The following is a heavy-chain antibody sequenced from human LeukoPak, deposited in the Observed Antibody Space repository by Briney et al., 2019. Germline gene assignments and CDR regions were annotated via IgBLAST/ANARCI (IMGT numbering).Heavy chain of an antibody. CDR3: ARVGSSWYSGDNNKLLWPDNWFDP. V-gene: IGHV4-4*07. CDR2: IYTSGST. D-gene: IGHD6-13*01. Sequence: PSETLSLTCTVSGGSISSYYWSWIRQPAGKGLEWIGRIYTSGSTNYNPSLKSRVTMSVDTSKHQFSLKLSSVTAADTAVYYCARVGSSWYSGDNNKLLWPDNWFDPWGQGTLVTVSS. CDR1: GGSISSYY. J-gene: IGHJ5*02.